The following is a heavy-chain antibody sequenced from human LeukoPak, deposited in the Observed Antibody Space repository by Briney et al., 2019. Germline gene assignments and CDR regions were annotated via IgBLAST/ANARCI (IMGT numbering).Heavy chain of an antibody. Sequence: SETLSLTCAVYGGSFSGYYWSWIRQPPGKGLGWVVEINNTGRTNYNPSLKSRVTISVDSSRSWASLQLRSVTGADTGVYYCARDPISMVANAQTFDYWGQGTLVTVSS. CDR3: ARDPISMVANAQTFDY. V-gene: IGHV4-34*01. CDR1: GGSFSGYY. J-gene: IGHJ4*02. CDR2: INNTGRT. D-gene: IGHD3-10*01.